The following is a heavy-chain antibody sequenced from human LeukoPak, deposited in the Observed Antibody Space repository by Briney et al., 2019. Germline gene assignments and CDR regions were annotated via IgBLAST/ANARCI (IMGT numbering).Heavy chain of an antibody. CDR1: GLSVSSNF. Sequence: GGSLRLSCAPSGLSVSSNFMSWVRKAPGKGLEWVSTITTSDGNTYYADSVKGRFTVSRDNSKDTLFLQMNSLRAEDTAVYYCAKDGGLWVSAHWGDSWGRGTLVTVSS. V-gene: IGHV3-23*01. D-gene: IGHD7-27*01. J-gene: IGHJ4*02. CDR2: ITTSDGNT. CDR3: AKDGGLWVSAHWGDS.